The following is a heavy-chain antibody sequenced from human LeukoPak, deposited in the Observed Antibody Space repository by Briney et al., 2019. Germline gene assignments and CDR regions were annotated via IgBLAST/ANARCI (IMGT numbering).Heavy chain of an antibody. D-gene: IGHD3-10*01. CDR1: GYSFTTYW. Sequence: GESLKISCKGSGYSFTTYWIVWVRQMPGKGLEWMGIIYPSDSDTRYSPSFQGQVTISADKSISTAYLQWSSLKASDTAMYYCARAKYYYGSGTIAGFDYWGQGTLVTVSS. V-gene: IGHV5-51*01. CDR3: ARAKYYYGSGTIAGFDY. J-gene: IGHJ4*02. CDR2: IYPSDSDT.